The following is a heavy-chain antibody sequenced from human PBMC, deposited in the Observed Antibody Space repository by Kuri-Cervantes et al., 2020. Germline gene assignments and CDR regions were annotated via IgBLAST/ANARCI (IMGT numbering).Heavy chain of an antibody. CDR3: ARDLVRENGYYYDSSGYPDAFDI. CDR1: GFTFSSYE. Sequence: GESLKISCAASGFTFSSYEMNWVRQAPGKGLEWVSYISSSGSTIYYADSVKGRFTISRDNAKNSLYLQMNSLRAEDTAVYYCARDLVRENGYYYDSSGYPDAFDIWGQGTMVTVSS. CDR2: ISSSGSTI. J-gene: IGHJ3*02. D-gene: IGHD3-22*01. V-gene: IGHV3-48*03.